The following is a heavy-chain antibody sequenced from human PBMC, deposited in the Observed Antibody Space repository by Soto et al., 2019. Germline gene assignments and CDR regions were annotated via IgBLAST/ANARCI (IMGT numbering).Heavy chain of an antibody. D-gene: IGHD5-12*01. CDR1: GFRVRNYG. CDR2: IWDDGSNK. CDR3: ARAPQRRGYGRQVFDP. Sequence: PGGSLRLSCAASGFRVRNYGMHGVRQPPGKGLEWVAVIWDDGSNKYYEDSVKGRFTISRDNSRNILYLELSSLRVEDTAVYYCARAPQRRGYGRQVFDPSGQGTLVTVHS. V-gene: IGHV3-33*01. J-gene: IGHJ5*02.